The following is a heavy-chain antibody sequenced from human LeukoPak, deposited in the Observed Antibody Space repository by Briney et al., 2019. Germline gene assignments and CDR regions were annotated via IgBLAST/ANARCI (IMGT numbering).Heavy chain of an antibody. D-gene: IGHD1-26*01. Sequence: GESLKISCKGSGYSFTSYWICWRRHMPGKVLEMMVIIYPGDADTRYSPSFQGQVTISADKSISTAYLQWSSLKASDTAMYYCARRLEGATTDWGQGTLVTVSS. V-gene: IGHV5-51*01. J-gene: IGHJ4*02. CDR1: GYSFTSYW. CDR2: IYPGDADT. CDR3: ARRLEGATTD.